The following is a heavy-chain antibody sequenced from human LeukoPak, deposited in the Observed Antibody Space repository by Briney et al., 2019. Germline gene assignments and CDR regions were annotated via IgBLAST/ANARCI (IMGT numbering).Heavy chain of an antibody. CDR3: ARDVEYYTFDY. CDR1: GFTFSSHW. CDR2: INKDGSAT. J-gene: IGHJ4*02. D-gene: IGHD2-2*02. Sequence: GGRLRLSCAASGFTFSSHWMSWVRQAPGKGLEWGAIINKDGSATYFLDSVKGRFTISRDNAKNSLYLHMNSLRAEDTAVYYCARDVEYYTFDYWGQGTLVTVSS. V-gene: IGHV3-7*05.